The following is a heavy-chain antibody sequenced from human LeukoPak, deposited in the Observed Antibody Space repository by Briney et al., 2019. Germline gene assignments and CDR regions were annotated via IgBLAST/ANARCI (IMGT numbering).Heavy chain of an antibody. D-gene: IGHD6-13*01. CDR1: GGSISSGGFS. J-gene: IGHJ4*02. V-gene: IGHV4-30-2*01. Sequence: SQTLSLTCAVSGGSISSGGFSWNWIRQPPGKGLEWIGYIYQSGTTYYNPSLKSRVTISVDRPKNQFSLKLSSVTAADTAVYYCGRGGIAAAASGIDFWGPGTLVTVSS. CDR3: GRGGIAAAASGIDF. CDR2: IYQSGTT.